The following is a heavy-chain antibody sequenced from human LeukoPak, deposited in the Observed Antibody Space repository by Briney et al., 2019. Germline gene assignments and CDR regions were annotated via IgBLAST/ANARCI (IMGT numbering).Heavy chain of an antibody. CDR1: GYTFTGYY. Sequence: ASVKVSCKASGYTFTGYYMHWVRQAPGQGLEWMGWINPNSGGTNYAQKFQGRVTMTRDTSISTAYMELSRLRSDDTAVYYCARDLLAVAATDFPEYFQHWGQGTLVTVSS. V-gene: IGHV1-2*02. D-gene: IGHD6-19*01. CDR2: INPNSGGT. CDR3: ARDLLAVAATDFPEYFQH. J-gene: IGHJ1*01.